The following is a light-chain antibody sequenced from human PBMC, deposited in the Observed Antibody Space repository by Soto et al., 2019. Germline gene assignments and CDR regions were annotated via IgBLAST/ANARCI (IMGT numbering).Light chain of an antibody. CDR1: SSDVGGYNY. CDR3: SSYAGSNTHYV. CDR2: EVS. Sequence: QSALTQPPSASGSPGQSVTISCTGTSSDVGGYNYVSWYQQHPGKAPKLMIYEVSKRPSGVPDRFSGSKSGNTASLTDSGLQAEDEADYYCSSYAGSNTHYVFGTGTKLTVL. V-gene: IGLV2-8*01. J-gene: IGLJ1*01.